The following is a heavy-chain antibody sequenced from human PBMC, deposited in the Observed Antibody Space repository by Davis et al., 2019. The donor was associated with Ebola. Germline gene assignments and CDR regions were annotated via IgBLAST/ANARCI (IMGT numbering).Heavy chain of an antibody. J-gene: IGHJ6*02. D-gene: IGHD6-25*01. CDR2: IYWDDDK. CDR1: GFSLSTSGVG. CDR3: AAATRKYYYYGMGV. V-gene: IGHV2-5*02. Sequence: SGPTLVKPTQTLTLTCTFSGFSLSTSGVGVGWIRQPPGKALEWLALIYWDDDKRYSPSLKSRLTITKDTSKNQVVLTMTNMDPVDTATYYCAAATRKYYYYGMGVWGQGTTVTVSS.